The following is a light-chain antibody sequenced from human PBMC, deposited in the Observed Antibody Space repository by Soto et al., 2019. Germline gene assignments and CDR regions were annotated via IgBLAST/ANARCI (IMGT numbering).Light chain of an antibody. J-gene: IGLJ1*01. CDR3: KSYIGSNYV. Sequence: QSALTQPASVSGSPGQSITMSCAGTSSDVGAHNDVSWYQQHPGKAPRLMIYDVSNRPSGVSNRFSGSKSGTTASLTISGHQADDDADYYCKSYIGSNYVFGTGTKLTVL. CDR1: SSDVGAHND. CDR2: DVS. V-gene: IGLV2-14*01.